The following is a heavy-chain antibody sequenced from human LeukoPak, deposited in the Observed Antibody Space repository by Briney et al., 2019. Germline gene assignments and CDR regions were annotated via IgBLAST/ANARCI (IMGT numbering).Heavy chain of an antibody. V-gene: IGHV3-48*01. J-gene: IGHJ4*02. D-gene: IGHD2-15*01. CDR2: ISSSSSTI. CDR3: AKSGLNRFDY. CDR1: GFTFSSYS. Sequence: PGGSLRLSCAASGFTFSSYSMIWVRQAPGKGLEWVSYISSSSSTIYYADSVKGRFTISRDNSKNTLYLQMNSLRAEDTAVYYCAKSGLNRFDYWGQGTLVTVSS.